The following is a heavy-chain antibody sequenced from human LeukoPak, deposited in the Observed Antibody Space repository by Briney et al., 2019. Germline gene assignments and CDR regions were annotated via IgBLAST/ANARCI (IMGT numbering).Heavy chain of an antibody. V-gene: IGHV1-2*02. CDR3: AREPLPDYYYYYMGV. CDR2: INPNSGGT. Sequence: GASVKVSCKASGYTFTGYYMHWVRQAPGQGLEWMGWINPNSGGTNYAQKFQGRVTMTRDTSISTAYMELSRLRSDDTAVYYCAREPLPDYYYYYMGVWGKGATVTVSS. J-gene: IGHJ6*03. CDR1: GYTFTGYY.